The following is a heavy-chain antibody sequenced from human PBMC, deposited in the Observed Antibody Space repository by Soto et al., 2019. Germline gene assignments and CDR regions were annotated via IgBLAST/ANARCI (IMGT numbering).Heavy chain of an antibody. Sequence: ESGGGVVQPGTSLRLSCVASGFTFSSYGMHWVRQAPGKGLEWVAVIPNTENKKYYADSVKGRFTISRDNSQNMLFLQMDSLMSEDTAVYYCARTAGGRVRGALDIWGQGTMVTVS. CDR3: ARTAGGRVRGALDI. CDR2: IPNTENKK. V-gene: IGHV3-30-3*01. J-gene: IGHJ3*02. CDR1: GFTFSSYG. D-gene: IGHD6-13*01.